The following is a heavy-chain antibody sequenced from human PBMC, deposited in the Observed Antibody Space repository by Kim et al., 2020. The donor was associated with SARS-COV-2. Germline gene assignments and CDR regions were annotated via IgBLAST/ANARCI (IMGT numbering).Heavy chain of an antibody. CDR3: ARGTLGTAMVTSAFDI. D-gene: IGHD5-18*01. Sequence: SLKSRVTISVDTSKNQFSLKLSSVTAADTAVYYCARGTLGTAMVTSAFDIWGQGTMVTVSS. V-gene: IGHV4-39*07. J-gene: IGHJ3*02.